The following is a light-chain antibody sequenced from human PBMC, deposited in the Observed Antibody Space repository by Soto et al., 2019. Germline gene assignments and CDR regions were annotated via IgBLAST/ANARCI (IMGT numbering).Light chain of an antibody. CDR2: RNN. J-gene: IGLJ1*01. CDR3: AAWDDSLSAHV. Sequence: QSVLTQPPSASGTPGQRVTISCSGSSSNIGSNYVYWYQQLPGTAPKLLIYRNNQRPSGVPDRCSGSKSGTSASLAISGLRSEDEADYYCAAWDDSLSAHVFGTGTKLTVL. CDR1: SSNIGSNY. V-gene: IGLV1-47*01.